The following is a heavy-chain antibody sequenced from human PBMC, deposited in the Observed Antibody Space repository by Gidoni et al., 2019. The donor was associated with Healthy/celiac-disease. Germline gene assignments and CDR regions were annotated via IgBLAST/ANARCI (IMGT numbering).Heavy chain of an antibody. D-gene: IGHD3-3*01. CDR3: ARGLALRFLEWRPLTYYFDY. CDR1: GGSFTDFY. CDR2: INHSGST. Sequence: QVQLQQWGAGLLKPSETLSLTCAVYGGSFTDFYWSWIRQPPGKGLEWIGEINHSGSTNYNPSLKSRVTISVDTSKNQFSLKLSSVTAADTAVYYCARGLALRFLEWRPLTYYFDYWGQGTLVTVSS. V-gene: IGHV4-34*01. J-gene: IGHJ4*02.